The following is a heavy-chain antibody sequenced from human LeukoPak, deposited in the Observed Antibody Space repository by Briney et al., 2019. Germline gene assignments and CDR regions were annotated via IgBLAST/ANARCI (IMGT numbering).Heavy chain of an antibody. CDR1: GGSFSGYY. Sequence: KPSETLSLTCAVYGGSFSGYYWSWIRQPPGKGLEWIGYIYHSGSTYYNPSLKSRVTISVDRSKNQFSLKLSSVTAADTAVYYCAIRRDFDYWGQGTLVTVSS. V-gene: IGHV4-34*01. CDR3: AIRRDFDY. CDR2: IYHSGST. J-gene: IGHJ4*02.